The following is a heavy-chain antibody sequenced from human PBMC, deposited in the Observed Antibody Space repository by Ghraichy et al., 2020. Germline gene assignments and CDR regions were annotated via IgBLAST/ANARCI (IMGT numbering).Heavy chain of an antibody. V-gene: IGHV3-15*04. CDR2: IERKTEGGTT. Sequence: GGSLRLSCAASGFTFSNAWMNWVRQAPGKGLEWVGRIERKTEGGTTDHAAPVKGRFTISRDDSKNTLYLQMNSLKIEDTAVYYCTTRGYGNYYYGMDVWGQGTTVTVS. D-gene: IGHD3-3*01. J-gene: IGHJ6*02. CDR3: TTRGYGNYYYGMDV. CDR1: GFTFSNAW.